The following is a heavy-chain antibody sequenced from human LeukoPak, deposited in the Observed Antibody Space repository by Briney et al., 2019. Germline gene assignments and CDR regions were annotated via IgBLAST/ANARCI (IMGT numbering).Heavy chain of an antibody. CDR1: RFTFSSYS. CDR2: ISSSSTYI. CDR3: ARDLYGTSLDAFDI. Sequence: GGSLRLSCAASRFTFSSYSMNWVRQAPGKGLEWVSSISSSSTYIYYADSVRGRFTISRENAKNSLCLQMNSLRAEDTAVYYCARDLYGTSLDAFDIWGQGTMVTVSS. J-gene: IGHJ3*02. V-gene: IGHV3-21*01. D-gene: IGHD4/OR15-4a*01.